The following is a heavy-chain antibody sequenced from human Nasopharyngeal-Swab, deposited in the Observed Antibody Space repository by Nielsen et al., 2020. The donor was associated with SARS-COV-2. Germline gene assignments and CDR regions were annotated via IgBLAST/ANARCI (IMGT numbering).Heavy chain of an antibody. Sequence: GESLKISCAASGFTFSSYSMNWVRQAPGKGLEWVSSISSSSSYIYYADSVKGRFTISRDNAKNSLYLQMNSLRAEDTAVYYCDRSTSWFDAFDIRGQGTMVTVSS. CDR1: GFTFSSYS. J-gene: IGHJ3*02. V-gene: IGHV3-21*04. D-gene: IGHD2-2*01. CDR2: ISSSSSYI. CDR3: DRSTSWFDAFDI.